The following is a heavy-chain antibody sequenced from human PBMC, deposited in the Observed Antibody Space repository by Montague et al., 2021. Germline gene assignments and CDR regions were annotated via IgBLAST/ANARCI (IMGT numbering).Heavy chain of an antibody. CDR2: NYYSGST. D-gene: IGHD5-24*01. Sequence: SETLSLTCTVSGGSISSSSYYWGWNRQPPGKGLEWIGSNYYSGSTNYNPSLKSRVTVSIATSKNQLSLNLSSVTAADTAVYSCASSARGTWLQSYFDYWGQGTLVTVSS. J-gene: IGHJ4*02. CDR1: GGSISSSSYY. CDR3: ASSARGTWLQSYFDY. V-gene: IGHV4-39*01.